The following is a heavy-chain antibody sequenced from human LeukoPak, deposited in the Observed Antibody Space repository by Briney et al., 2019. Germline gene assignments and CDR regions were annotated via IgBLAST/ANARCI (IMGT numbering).Heavy chain of an antibody. Sequence: PSETLSLTCTVSGGSISSSSYYWGWIRQPPGKGLEWIGEINHSGSTNYNPSLKSRVTISVDTSKNQFSLKLSSVTAADTAVYYCARLKGSGYCSGGSCWRNYYYYYYMDVWGKGTTVTISS. J-gene: IGHJ6*03. D-gene: IGHD2-15*01. CDR2: INHSGST. V-gene: IGHV4-39*07. CDR3: ARLKGSGYCSGGSCWRNYYYYYYMDV. CDR1: GGSISSSSYY.